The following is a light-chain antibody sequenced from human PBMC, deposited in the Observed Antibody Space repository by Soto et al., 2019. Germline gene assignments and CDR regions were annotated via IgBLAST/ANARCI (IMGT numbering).Light chain of an antibody. V-gene: IGKV1-8*01. CDR1: QGISSY. CDR2: AAS. CDR3: QQYYSYPRAT. Sequence: AIRMTQSPSSFSASTGDRVTITCRASQGISSYLAWYQQKPGKAPKLLIYAASTLQSGVPSRFSGSGSGTDFTLTISFLQSEDFATYYCQQYYSYPRATFGQGTRLEIK. J-gene: IGKJ5*01.